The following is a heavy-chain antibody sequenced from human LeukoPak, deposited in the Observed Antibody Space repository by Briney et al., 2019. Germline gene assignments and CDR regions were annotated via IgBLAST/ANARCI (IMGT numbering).Heavy chain of an antibody. CDR3: ARVSAPAYYDFWSGYYVSYYYYGMDV. V-gene: IGHV1-8*01. Sequence: EASVKVSCKASGYTFTSYDINWVRQATGQGLEWMGWINPNSGNTGYAQKFQGRVTMTRNTSISTAYMELSSLRSEDTAVYYCARVSAPAYYDFWSGYYVSYYYYGMDVWGQGTTVTVSS. CDR2: INPNSGNT. CDR1: GYTFTSYD. D-gene: IGHD3-3*01. J-gene: IGHJ6*02.